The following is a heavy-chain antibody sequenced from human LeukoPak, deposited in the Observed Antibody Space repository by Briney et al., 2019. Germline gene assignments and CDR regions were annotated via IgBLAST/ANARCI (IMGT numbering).Heavy chain of an antibody. D-gene: IGHD6-13*01. CDR2: IYYSGST. Sequence: SETLSLTCTVSGGSISSSSYYWGWIRQPPGKGLEWIGSIYYSGSTYYNPSLKSRVTISVDTSKNQFSRKLSSVTAADTAVYYCATLQGIAAAGTRVDYWGQGTLVTVSS. CDR1: GGSISSSSYY. V-gene: IGHV4-39*01. J-gene: IGHJ4*02. CDR3: ATLQGIAAAGTRVDY.